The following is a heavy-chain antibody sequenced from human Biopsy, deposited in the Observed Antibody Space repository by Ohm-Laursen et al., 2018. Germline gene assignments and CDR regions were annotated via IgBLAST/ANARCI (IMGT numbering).Heavy chain of an antibody. CDR1: GFTFSSYE. CDR3: AKDLSYYYISGTTNHYYGLDV. CDR2: IGGSGTST. J-gene: IGHJ6*02. V-gene: IGHV3-23*01. D-gene: IGHD3-10*01. Sequence: SLRLSCTASGFTFSSYEMNWVRQAPGKGLEWVSSIGGSGTSTYYADSVKGRFTISRDNSKNTMYLEMNSLRAEDAALYYCAKDLSYYYISGTTNHYYGLDVWGRGTTVTVSS.